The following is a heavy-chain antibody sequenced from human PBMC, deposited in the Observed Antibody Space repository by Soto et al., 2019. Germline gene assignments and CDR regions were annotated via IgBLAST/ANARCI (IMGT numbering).Heavy chain of an antibody. CDR3: ASRIGSGTSAYRIGS. D-gene: IGHD3-10*01. CDR1: EYSFTGHC. Sequence: PVQPLKISCKCSEYSFTGHCVGWVLQLPFKGLECMWMISPGDSDTRYRPAFQGQVTISADKSITTAYLQWSSLKASDTAMYYCASRIGSGTSAYRIGSWGQQTPVTVSS. V-gene: IGHV5-51*01. J-gene: IGHJ1*01. CDR2: ISPGDSDT.